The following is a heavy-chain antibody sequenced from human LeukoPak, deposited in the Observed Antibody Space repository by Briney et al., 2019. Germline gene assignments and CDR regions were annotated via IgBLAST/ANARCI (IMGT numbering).Heavy chain of an antibody. D-gene: IGHD4-17*01. CDR1: GGSISSYY. CDR3: ARVDYGDYVPVYAFDI. Sequence: RPSETLSLTCTVPGGSISSYYWSWIRQPPGKGLEWNGYIYYSGSPNYNPSLKSRVTISVDTSKNQFSLKLSSVTAADTAVYYCARVDYGDYVPVYAFDIWGQGTMVTVSS. CDR2: IYYSGSP. J-gene: IGHJ3*02. V-gene: IGHV4-59*01.